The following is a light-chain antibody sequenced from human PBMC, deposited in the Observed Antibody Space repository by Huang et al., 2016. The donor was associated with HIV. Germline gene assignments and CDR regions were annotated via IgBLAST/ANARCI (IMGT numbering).Light chain of an antibody. Sequence: DIAMTQSPDSLTVSLGARAIINCKSSQAVLKNSNKKNYLAWYQQRPGQPPKVRIYWASSRESGVPDRFSGSVSGTDVNLTISSLQPEDLAVYYCQQYYSPPYTFGQGTRLEI. J-gene: IGKJ2*01. CDR1: QAVLKNSNKKNY. CDR2: WAS. CDR3: QQYYSPPYT. V-gene: IGKV4-1*01.